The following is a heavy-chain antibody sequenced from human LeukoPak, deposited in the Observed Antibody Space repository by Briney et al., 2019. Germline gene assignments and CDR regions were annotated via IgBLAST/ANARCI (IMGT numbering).Heavy chain of an antibody. CDR2: ISTSGST. CDR1: GGSLSSYY. CDR3: ARHLGVVTTNDAFDT. D-gene: IGHD3-3*01. Sequence: SETLSLTCTVCGGSLSSYYWSWIRQPAGKGREWIGRISTSGSTNYSPSLKSRGTVSVDTSKNQFSLKLSSVTAADTAVYYCARHLGVVTTNDAFDTWGQGTMVTVSS. J-gene: IGHJ3*02. V-gene: IGHV4-4*07.